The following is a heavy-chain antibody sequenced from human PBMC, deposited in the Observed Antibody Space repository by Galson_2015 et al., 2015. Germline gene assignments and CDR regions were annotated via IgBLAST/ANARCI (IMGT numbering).Heavy chain of an antibody. V-gene: IGHV3-23*01. CDR1: GFTFSSYG. CDR3: ATWACSRWDCLGGRCHVYY. CDR2: ISGSGGDT. D-gene: IGHD2-15*01. J-gene: IGHJ4*02. Sequence: SLRLSCAPSGFTFSSYGMTWVRQAPGKGLEWVSGISGSGGDTYYADSVKGRFTISRDNSKNEVYLQMSSLRVEETAIYYCATWACSRWDCLGGRCHVYYWCQGTLVSVSS.